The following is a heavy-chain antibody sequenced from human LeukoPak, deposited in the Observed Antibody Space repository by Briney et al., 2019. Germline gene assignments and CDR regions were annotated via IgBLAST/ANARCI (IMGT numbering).Heavy chain of an antibody. CDR1: GFSFSSYA. CDR3: ARDPSITMVRGVIPYYYYGMDV. D-gene: IGHD3-10*01. CDR2: IGGSGGNT. V-gene: IGHV3-23*01. J-gene: IGHJ6*02. Sequence: GGSLRLSCAASGFSFSSYAMSWVRQAPGKGLEWVSVIGGSGGNTYYADSVKGRFTISRDNSKNTLYLQMNSLRAEDTAVYYCARDPSITMVRGVIPYYYYGMDVWGQGTTVTVSS.